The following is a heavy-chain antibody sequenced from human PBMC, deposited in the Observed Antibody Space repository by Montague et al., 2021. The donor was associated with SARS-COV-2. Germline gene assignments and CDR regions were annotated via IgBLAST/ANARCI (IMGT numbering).Heavy chain of an antibody. D-gene: IGHD3-22*01. CDR2: IYHTGST. CDR3: ARGRIELSMIVVVMTGASYYLDV. Sequence: SETLSLTCAVYGESFSGHYWAWIRQPPGKGLEWIGEIYHTGSTNXNPSLKSRVTISVDMSKNQFSLKLRSVTAADTAVYYCARGRIELSMIVVVMTGASYYLDVWGKGSTVTVPS. V-gene: IGHV4-34*01. CDR1: GESFSGHY. J-gene: IGHJ6*03.